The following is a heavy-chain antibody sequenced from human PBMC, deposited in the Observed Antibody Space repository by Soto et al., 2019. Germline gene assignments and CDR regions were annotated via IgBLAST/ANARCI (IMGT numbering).Heavy chain of an antibody. CDR2: IYHSGST. CDR3: ARPPEIYCSGGSCHPSSYYQH. J-gene: IGHJ1*01. Sequence: QVQLQESGPGLVKPSGTLSLTCAVSGGSISSSNWWSWVRQPPGKGLEWIGEIYHSGSTNYNPSLNSRVTISVAKSKSQFPLRLSSGTAAETSVYSCARPPEIYCSGGSCHPSSYYQHWCQGTLVTVST. D-gene: IGHD2-15*01. V-gene: IGHV4-4*02. CDR1: GGSISSSNW.